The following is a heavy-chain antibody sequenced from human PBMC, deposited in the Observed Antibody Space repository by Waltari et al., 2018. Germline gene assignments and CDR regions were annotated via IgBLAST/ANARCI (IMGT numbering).Heavy chain of an antibody. CDR1: GYTFTDYY. Sequence: EVQLVQSGAEVKKPGATVKISCQASGYTFTDYYMHWVQQVPGKGLEWMGRVDPEDGETIYAEKFQGRVTITADTSTDTAYMELSSLRSEDTAVYYCATRSGTTRGDRWGQGTLVTVSS. CDR2: VDPEDGET. V-gene: IGHV1-69-2*01. CDR3: ATRSGTTRGDR. D-gene: IGHD1-1*01. J-gene: IGHJ5*02.